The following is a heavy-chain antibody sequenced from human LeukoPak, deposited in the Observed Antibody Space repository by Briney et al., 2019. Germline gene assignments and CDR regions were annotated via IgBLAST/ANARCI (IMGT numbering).Heavy chain of an antibody. CDR3: AKGGSASHNWFDP. CDR2: IRNDGSNE. J-gene: IGHJ5*02. D-gene: IGHD2-15*01. Sequence: GGSLRLSCGASGFTFRDYGIHWIRQAPGKGLEWVAFIRNDGSNEYYPDSVKGRFTISRDNSRNTLYLQMNSLRDEDTAVYYCAKGGSASHNWFDPWGQGTLVTVSS. V-gene: IGHV3-30*02. CDR1: GFTFRDYG.